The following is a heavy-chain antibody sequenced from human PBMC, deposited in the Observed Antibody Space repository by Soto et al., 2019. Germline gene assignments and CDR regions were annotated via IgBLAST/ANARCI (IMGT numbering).Heavy chain of an antibody. CDR2: IIPIFGTA. D-gene: IGHD4-17*01. J-gene: IGHJ6*02. CDR3: ARGDYEGYYYYYGMDV. Sequence: QVQLVQSGAEVKKPGSSVKVSCKASGGTFSSYAISWVRQAPGQGLEWMGGIIPIFGTANYAQKFQGRVRITADDSTSTAYMELSSLRSEDTAVYYCARGDYEGYYYYYGMDVWGQGTTVTVSS. V-gene: IGHV1-69*12. CDR1: GGTFSSYA.